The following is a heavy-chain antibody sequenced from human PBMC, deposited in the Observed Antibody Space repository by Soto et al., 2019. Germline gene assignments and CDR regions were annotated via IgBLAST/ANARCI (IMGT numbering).Heavy chain of an antibody. V-gene: IGHV3-23*01. CDR1: GFTFTHNG. CDR3: VKDNNWDVPG. D-gene: IGHD1-26*01. Sequence: SLRLSCAASGFTFTHNGMTWVRQAPGKGLEWVAIISEDSRTTFYADSVKGRFSVSRDNSKNTLYLQMNSLRAEDTAVYYCVKDNNWDVPGWGQGTLVTVS. J-gene: IGHJ4*02. CDR2: ISEDSRTT.